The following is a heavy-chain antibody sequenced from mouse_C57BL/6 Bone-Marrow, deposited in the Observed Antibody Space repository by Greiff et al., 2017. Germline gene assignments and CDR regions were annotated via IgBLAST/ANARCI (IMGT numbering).Heavy chain of an antibody. J-gene: IGHJ1*03. CDR1: GFTFSSYG. V-gene: IGHV5-6*01. CDR2: ISSGGSYT. CDR3: ASDYDWYFDV. Sequence: EVQVVESGGDLVKPGGSLKLSCAASGFTFSSYGMSWVRQTPDKRLEWVATISSGGSYTYYPDSVKGRFTISRDNAKNTLYLQMSSLKSEDTAMYYCASDYDWYFDVWGTGTTVTVSS. D-gene: IGHD2-4*01.